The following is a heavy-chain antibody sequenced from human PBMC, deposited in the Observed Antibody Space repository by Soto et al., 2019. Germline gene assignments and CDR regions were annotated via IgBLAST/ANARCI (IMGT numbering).Heavy chain of an antibody. CDR2: IIDISIAI. V-gene: IGHV3-48*04. CDR3: ARDRPTTFSADL. CDR1: GFTLTNPT. J-gene: IGHJ3*01. Sequence: EVQLVESGGGLVQPGGPLSLSCTASGFTLTNPTMNWVRHAPGKGREWLSYIIDISIAIHYADSVKGRFAMSRDNAKKSVFLQMNSLRVEDTGVYSCARDRPTTFSADLWGQGTVVTVSS. D-gene: IGHD5-12*01.